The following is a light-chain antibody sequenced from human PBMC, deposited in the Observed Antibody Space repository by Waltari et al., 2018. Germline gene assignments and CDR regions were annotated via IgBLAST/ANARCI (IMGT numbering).Light chain of an antibody. V-gene: IGLV8-61*01. Sequence: QTVVTQEPSLSVSPGGTVTLTCALSSGSVSSTSYPTWYQQTPGQPPRTLVYKGIRQDSGVPDRFAGSSHGNTAALTITGAQADDESDYYCSMYMGSGVWVFGGGTKLTVL. CDR2: KGI. CDR3: SMYMGSGVWV. J-gene: IGLJ3*02. CDR1: SGSVSSTSY.